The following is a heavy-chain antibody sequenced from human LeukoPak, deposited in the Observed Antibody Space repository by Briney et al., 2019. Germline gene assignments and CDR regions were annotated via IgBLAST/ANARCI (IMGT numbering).Heavy chain of an antibody. V-gene: IGHV3-23*01. CDR1: GFTFSNYG. CDR2: ITGSSGIT. J-gene: IGHJ4*02. D-gene: IGHD3-22*01. Sequence: PGGSLRLSCTASGFTFSNYGMRWVRQAPGKGLEWVSAITGSSGITYHADSVKGRFTISRDNSKNTLYLQMNSLRAEDTTIYYCAKGGTYDSSGYYYSWGQGTLVTVSS. CDR3: AKGGTYDSSGYYYS.